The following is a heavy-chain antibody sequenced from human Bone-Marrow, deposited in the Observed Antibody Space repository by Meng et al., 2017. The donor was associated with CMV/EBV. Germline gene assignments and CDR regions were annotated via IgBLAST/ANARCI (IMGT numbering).Heavy chain of an antibody. CDR3: ARDGHYDILTGYNWFDP. V-gene: IGHV4-38-2*02. J-gene: IGHJ5*02. CDR2: IYHSGST. Sequence: SETLSLTCTVSGYSISSGYYWGWIRQPPGKGLEWIGSIYHSGSTYYNPSLKSRVTISVDTSKNQFSLKLSSVTAADTAVYYCARDGHYDILTGYNWFDPWGQGTRVTGSS. CDR1: GYSISSGYY. D-gene: IGHD3-9*01.